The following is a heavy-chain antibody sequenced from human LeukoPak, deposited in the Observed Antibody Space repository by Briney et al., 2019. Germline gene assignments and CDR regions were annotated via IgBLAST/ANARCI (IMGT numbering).Heavy chain of an antibody. D-gene: IGHD6-6*01. V-gene: IGHV4-34*01. CDR3: ARIGAARMIHYYYYMDV. Sequence: SGTLSLTCAVYGGSFGGYYWSWIRQPPGKGLEWIGEINHSGSTNYNPSLKSRVTISVDTSKNQFSLKLSSVTAADTAVYYCARIGAARMIHYYYYMDVWGKGTTVTVSS. CDR1: GGSFGGYY. CDR2: INHSGST. J-gene: IGHJ6*03.